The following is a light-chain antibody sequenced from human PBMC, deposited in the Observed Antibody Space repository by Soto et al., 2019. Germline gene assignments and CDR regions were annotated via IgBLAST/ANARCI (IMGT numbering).Light chain of an antibody. CDR1: QGISSY. Sequence: IRMTQSPSSFSASTGDRVTITCRASQGISSYLAWYQQKPGKAPKLLIYAASTLQSGVPSRFSGSGSGTDFTLTISCLQSEDFATYYCQQYYSYPITFGRGRLLDIK. CDR2: AAS. J-gene: IGKJ5*01. V-gene: IGKV1-8*01. CDR3: QQYYSYPIT.